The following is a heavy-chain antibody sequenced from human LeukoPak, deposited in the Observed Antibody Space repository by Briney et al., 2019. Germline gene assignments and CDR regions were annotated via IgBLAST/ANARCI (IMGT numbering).Heavy chain of an antibody. CDR1: GYTFTGYY. CDR3: ARGTNHNHYYGMDV. Sequence: ASVKVSCKASGYTFTGYYMHWVRQAPGQGLEWMGWINPNSGGTNYAQKFQGRVTVTRDTSISTAYMELSRLRSDDTAVYYCARGTNHNHYYGMDVWGQGTTVTVSS. V-gene: IGHV1-2*02. CDR2: INPNSGGT. J-gene: IGHJ6*02. D-gene: IGHD1-14*01.